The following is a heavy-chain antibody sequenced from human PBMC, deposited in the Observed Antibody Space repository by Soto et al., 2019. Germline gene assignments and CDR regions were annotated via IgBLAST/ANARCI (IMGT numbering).Heavy chain of an antibody. CDR3: ARLVYYDSSGYWAPFMDV. D-gene: IGHD3-22*01. CDR1: GYSFTSYW. V-gene: IGHV5-51*01. CDR2: IYPGDSDT. J-gene: IGHJ6*02. Sequence: GESLKISWKGPGYSFTSYWIGWVRQMPGKGLEWGGIIYPGDSDTRYSPSFQGQVTISADKSISTAYLQWSSLNASDTAMYYCARLVYYDSSGYWAPFMDVWGQGTTVTVSS.